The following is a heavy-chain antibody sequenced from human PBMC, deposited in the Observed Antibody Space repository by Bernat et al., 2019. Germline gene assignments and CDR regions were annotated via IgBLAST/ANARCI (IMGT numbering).Heavy chain of an antibody. Sequence: QVQLQESGPGLAKPSQTLSLTCTVSGGSISSGGYYWSWIRQHPGKGLEWIGYIYYSGSTYYNPSLKSRVTISVDTSKNQFSLKLSSVTAADTAVYYCARSAGVTTTSYYFDYWGQGTLVTVSS. CDR2: IYYSGST. CDR1: GGSISSGGYY. CDR3: ARSAGVTTTSYYFDY. J-gene: IGHJ4*02. D-gene: IGHD4-17*01. V-gene: IGHV4-31*03.